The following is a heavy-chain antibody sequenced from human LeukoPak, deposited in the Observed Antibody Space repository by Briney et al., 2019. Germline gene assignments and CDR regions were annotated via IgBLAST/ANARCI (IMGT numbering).Heavy chain of an antibody. V-gene: IGHV3-23*01. CDR1: GFTFSSYA. J-gene: IGHJ3*01. D-gene: IGHD3-22*01. Sequence: GGSLRLSCAASGFTFSSYAMIWVRQAPGEGLEWVSVISGSGSSTDYADSVKGRFTISRDNSKNALYLQMNSLRVEDTAVYYCAKDPPRSRAIVDAFDVWGQGTMVTVSS. CDR3: AKDPPRSRAIVDAFDV. CDR2: ISGSGSST.